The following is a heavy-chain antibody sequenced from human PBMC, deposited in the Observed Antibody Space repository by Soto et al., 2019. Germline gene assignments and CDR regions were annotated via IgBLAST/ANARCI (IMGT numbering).Heavy chain of an antibody. CDR3: ARGFRRSSSWASRIAVAISFDY. J-gene: IGHJ4*02. V-gene: IGHV3-21*01. D-gene: IGHD6-19*01. Sequence: GGSLRLSCAASGFTFSSYSMNWVRQAPGKGLEWVSSISSSSSYIYYADSVKGRFTISRDNAKNSLYLQMNSLRAEDTAVYYCARGFRRSSSWASRIAVAISFDYWGQGTLVTVSS. CDR2: ISSSSSYI. CDR1: GFTFSSYS.